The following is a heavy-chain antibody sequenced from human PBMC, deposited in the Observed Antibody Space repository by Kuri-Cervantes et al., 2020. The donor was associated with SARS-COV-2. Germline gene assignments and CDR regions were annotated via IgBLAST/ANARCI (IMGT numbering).Heavy chain of an antibody. CDR3: ARVGYGGEKVFDY. D-gene: IGHD4-23*01. Sequence: GSLRLSCTVSDGSISSYYWSWIRQPPGKGLEWIGYIYYSGSTNYNPSLKSRVTISVDTSKNQFSLKLSSVTAADTAVYYCARVGYGGEKVFDYWGQGTLVTVSS. V-gene: IGHV4-59*12. CDR1: DGSISSYY. J-gene: IGHJ4*02. CDR2: IYYSGST.